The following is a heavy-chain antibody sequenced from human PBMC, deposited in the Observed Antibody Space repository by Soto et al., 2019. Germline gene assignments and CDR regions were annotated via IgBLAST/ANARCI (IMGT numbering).Heavy chain of an antibody. CDR2: IIPIFGTA. CDR1: GGTFSSYA. V-gene: IGHV1-69*13. Sequence: ASVKVSCKASGGTFSSYAISLVRQALGQGLEWMGGIIPIFGTANYAQKVQGRVTIPADESTSTAYMALSSLRSEDTAVYYCARDPFQNSGSHYNWFDPWGQGTLVTVSS. CDR3: ARDPFQNSGSHYNWFDP. J-gene: IGHJ5*02. D-gene: IGHD1-26*01.